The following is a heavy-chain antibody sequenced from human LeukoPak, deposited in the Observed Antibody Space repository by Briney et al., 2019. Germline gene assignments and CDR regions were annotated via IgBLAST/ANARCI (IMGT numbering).Heavy chain of an antibody. Sequence: SETLSLTCTVSGGSISSYYWSWIRQPPGKGLEWIGYIYYSGSTNYNPSPKSRVTISVDTSKNQFSLKLSSVTAADTAVYYCARAVTSSGWYYFDYWGQGTLVTVSS. CDR1: GGSISSYY. V-gene: IGHV4-59*01. CDR3: ARAVTSSGWYYFDY. CDR2: IYYSGST. J-gene: IGHJ4*02. D-gene: IGHD6-19*01.